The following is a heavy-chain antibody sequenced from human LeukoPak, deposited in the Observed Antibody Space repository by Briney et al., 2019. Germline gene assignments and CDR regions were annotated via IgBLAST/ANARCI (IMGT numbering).Heavy chain of an antibody. CDR2: IYYSGST. D-gene: IGHD1-26*01. CDR1: GGSISNDGYY. J-gene: IGHJ4*02. CDR3: ASYSGSYQRIDY. V-gene: IGHV4-31*02. Sequence: SETLSLTCTVSGGSISNDGYYWSWIRQHPGKGLEWIGLIYYSGSTYYKPSLKSRVTISVDTSKNQFSLKLSSVTAADTAVYYCASYSGSYQRIDYWGQGTLVTVSS.